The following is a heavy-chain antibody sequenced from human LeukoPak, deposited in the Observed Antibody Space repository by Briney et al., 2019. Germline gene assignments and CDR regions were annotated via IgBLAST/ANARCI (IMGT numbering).Heavy chain of an antibody. V-gene: IGHV3-21*05. CDR3: ARVAGYSGYEPGYFED. Sequence: GGSLRLSCAASGFTFSSYSMNWVRQAPGKGLEWVSYISMTSSYIYYADSVKGRLTISRDNAKNSLYLHMNSLRAEDTAVYYCARVAGYSGYEPGYFEDWGQGTLVTVSS. CDR2: ISMTSSYI. J-gene: IGHJ4*03. D-gene: IGHD5-12*01. CDR1: GFTFSSYS.